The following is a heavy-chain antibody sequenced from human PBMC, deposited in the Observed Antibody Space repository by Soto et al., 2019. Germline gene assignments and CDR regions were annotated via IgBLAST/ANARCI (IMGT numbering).Heavy chain of an antibody. D-gene: IGHD4-17*01. CDR2: IYYSGST. Sequence: SETLSLTCTVSGGSISGYYWSWIRQPPGKGLEWIGYIYYSGSTNYNPSLKSRVTISVDTSKSQFSLKLSSVTAADTAVYYCARGPDYVVAFDIWGQGTMVTVSS. CDR1: GGSISGYY. CDR3: ARGPDYVVAFDI. V-gene: IGHV4-59*01. J-gene: IGHJ3*02.